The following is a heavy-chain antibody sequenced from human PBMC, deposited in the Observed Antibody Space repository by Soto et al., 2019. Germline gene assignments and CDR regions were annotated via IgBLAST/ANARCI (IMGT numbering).Heavy chain of an antibody. CDR2: IYYSGGT. CDR3: ARVVYDILTGYDSYYYMDV. Sequence: PSETLSLTCAVYSGSLNGDYWSWIRQPPGKGLEWIGYIYYSGGTYYNPSLKSRVTISVDTSKNQFSLKLSSVTAADTAVYYCARVVYDILTGYDSYYYMDVWGKGTTVTVSS. D-gene: IGHD3-9*01. CDR1: SGSLNGDY. V-gene: IGHV4-34*09. J-gene: IGHJ6*03.